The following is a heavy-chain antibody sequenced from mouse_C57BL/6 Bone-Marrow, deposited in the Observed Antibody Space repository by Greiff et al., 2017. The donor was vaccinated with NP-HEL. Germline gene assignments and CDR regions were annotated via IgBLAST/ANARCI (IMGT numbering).Heavy chain of an antibody. Sequence: QVQLQQSGAELVRPGASVTLSCKASGYTFTDYEMHWVKQTPVHGLEWIGAIAPETGGTAYNQKFKGKAILTADKSSSTAYMELRSLTSEDSAVYYCTRDPLYDGYYGYWGQGTTLTVSS. CDR3: TRDPLYDGYYGY. D-gene: IGHD2-3*01. CDR2: IAPETGGT. CDR1: GYTFTDYE. J-gene: IGHJ2*01. V-gene: IGHV1-15*01.